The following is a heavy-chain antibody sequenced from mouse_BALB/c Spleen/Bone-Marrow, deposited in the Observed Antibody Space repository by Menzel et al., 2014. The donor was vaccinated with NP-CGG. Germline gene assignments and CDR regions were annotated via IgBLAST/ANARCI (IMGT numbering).Heavy chain of an antibody. Sequence: VQLQQSGAELVRPGSSVKISCESSGYVFSTYWINWVKQRPGQGLEWIGQIYPGDGDTDYNGKFKDKATLTADKSSNTAYMQLSSLTSEDSAVYFCARGGFSVDYWGQGTTLTVSS. CDR3: ARGGFSVDY. V-gene: IGHV1-80*01. J-gene: IGHJ2*01. CDR1: GYVFSTYW. CDR2: IYPGDGDT.